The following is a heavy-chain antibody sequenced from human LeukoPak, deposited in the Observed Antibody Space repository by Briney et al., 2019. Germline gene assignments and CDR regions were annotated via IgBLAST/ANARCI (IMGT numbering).Heavy chain of an antibody. CDR2: IFPSGGEI. D-gene: IGHD3-16*02. J-gene: IGHJ4*02. CDR3: ARPFYYGYVRGSYRAEGFDY. CDR1: GFTFSTFA. Sequence: PGGSLRLSCEASGFTFSTFAMIWVRQPPGKGLEWVSSIFPSGGEIHYADSVRGRFTISRDNSKSTLSLQMNSLRAEDTAVYYCARPFYYGYVRGSYRAEGFDYWGQGTLVTVSS. V-gene: IGHV3-23*01.